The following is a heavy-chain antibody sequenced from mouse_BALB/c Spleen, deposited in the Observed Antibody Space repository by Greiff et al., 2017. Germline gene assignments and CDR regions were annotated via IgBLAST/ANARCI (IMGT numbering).Heavy chain of an antibody. CDR3: KRYGSYFDY. J-gene: IGHJ2*01. V-gene: IGHV14-4*02. Sequence: EVKLVESGAELVRSGASVKLSCTASGFNIKDYYMHWVKQRPEQGLAWIGWIDPENGDTEYAPKFQGKATMTADTSSNTAYLQLSSLTSEDTAVYYCKRYGSYFDYWGQGTTLTVSS. D-gene: IGHD1-1*01. CDR1: GFNIKDYY. CDR2: IDPENGDT.